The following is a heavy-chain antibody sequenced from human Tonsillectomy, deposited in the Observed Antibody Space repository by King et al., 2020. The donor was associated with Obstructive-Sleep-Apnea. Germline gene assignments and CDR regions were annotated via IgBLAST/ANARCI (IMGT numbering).Heavy chain of an antibody. D-gene: IGHD3-10*01. CDR2: IYPGDSDT. CDR1: GFTFITSW. Sequence: QLVQSGAEVEKPGESLKISCKGSGFTFITSWIGWVRQMPGKGLEWMGIIYPGDSDTRYSPAFQGQVTISADKSISTAYLQWSSLKSSDTAMYYCVRWGEKWFGETMAQKWGQGTLVTVS. CDR3: VRWGEKWFGETMAQK. J-gene: IGHJ4*02. V-gene: IGHV5-51*01.